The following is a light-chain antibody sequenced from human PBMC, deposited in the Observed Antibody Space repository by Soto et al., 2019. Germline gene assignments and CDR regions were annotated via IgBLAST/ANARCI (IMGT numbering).Light chain of an antibody. CDR3: QSYDNSLSGSRV. J-gene: IGLJ3*02. V-gene: IGLV1-40*01. CDR2: GNT. CDR1: SSNIGAGYD. Sequence: QSVLTQPPSVSGALGQRVTISCTGSSSNIGAGYDVHWYQQFPGTAPKLLIFGNTNRPSGVPDRFSGSKSGTSASLAITGLQAEDEADYYCQSYDNSLSGSRVFGGGTQLTVL.